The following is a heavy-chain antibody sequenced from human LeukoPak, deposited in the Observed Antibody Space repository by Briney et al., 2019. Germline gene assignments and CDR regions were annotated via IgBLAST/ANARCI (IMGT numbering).Heavy chain of an antibody. V-gene: IGHV3-53*01. J-gene: IGHJ4*02. CDR3: SESLNY. CDR2: IYSGGNT. Sequence: QPGGSLRLSCAASGFTVSSNYMNWVRQAPGRGLEWVSVIYSGGNTYYADSVKGRFTISRDNAKSSLYLQMDSLRVEDTAIYYCSESLNYWGQGTLVTVSS. CDR1: GFTVSSNY.